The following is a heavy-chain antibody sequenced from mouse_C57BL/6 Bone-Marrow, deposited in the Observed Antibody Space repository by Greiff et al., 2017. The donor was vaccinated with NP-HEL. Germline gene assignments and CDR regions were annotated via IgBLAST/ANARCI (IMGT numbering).Heavy chain of an antibody. J-gene: IGHJ4*01. CDR3: ASSWWLGARDY. CDR1: GYTFTSYW. V-gene: IGHV1-52*01. Sequence: QVQLQQPGAELVRPGSSVKLSCKASGYTFTSYWMHWVKQRPIQGLEWIGNIDPSDSETHYNQKFKDKATLTVDTSSSTAYMQLRILASEDSAVYYCASSWWLGARDYWGQGTSVTVTS. CDR2: IDPSDSET. D-gene: IGHD1-1*02.